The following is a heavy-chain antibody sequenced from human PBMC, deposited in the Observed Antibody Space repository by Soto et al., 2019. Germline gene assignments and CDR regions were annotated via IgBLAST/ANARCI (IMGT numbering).Heavy chain of an antibody. J-gene: IGHJ5*02. CDR1: GDSITSNSYF. CDR2: IYYSGTT. D-gene: IGHD2-21*02. Sequence: SETLSLTCTVSGDSITSNSYFWAWIRQPPGKGLEWIGSIYYSGTTYYNPSLKSRVTITRDTSASTAYMELSSLRSEDTAVYYCARGFRGGDADWFDPWGQGTLVTVSS. CDR3: ARGFRGGDADWFDP. V-gene: IGHV4-39*02.